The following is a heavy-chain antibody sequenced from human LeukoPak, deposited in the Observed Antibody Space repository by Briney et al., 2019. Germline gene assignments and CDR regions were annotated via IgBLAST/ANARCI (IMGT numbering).Heavy chain of an antibody. CDR2: IYYSGST. Sequence: PSETLSLTCTVSGGSISSYCWSWIRQPPGKGLEWIGYIYYSGSTNYNPSLKSRVTISVDTSKNQFSLKLSSVTAADTAVYYCAREVTDYFDYWGQGTLVTVSS. V-gene: IGHV4-59*01. CDR1: GGSISSYC. D-gene: IGHD2-8*02. CDR3: AREVTDYFDY. J-gene: IGHJ4*02.